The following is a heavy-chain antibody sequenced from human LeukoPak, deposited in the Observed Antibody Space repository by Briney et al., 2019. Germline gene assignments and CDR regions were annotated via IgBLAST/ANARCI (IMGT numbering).Heavy chain of an antibody. J-gene: IGHJ6*03. CDR2: IYTSGST. CDR3: ARDTWSSGVYYYYSRAV. CDR1: GGSISSGSYY. V-gene: IGHV4-61*02. Sequence: ASETLSLTCTVSGGSISSGSYYWSWIRQPAGKGLEWIGRIYTSGSTNYNPSLKSRVTISVDTSKNQFSLKLSSVTAADTAVYYCARDTWSSGVYYYYSRAVWGKGTTVTVSS. D-gene: IGHD6-25*01.